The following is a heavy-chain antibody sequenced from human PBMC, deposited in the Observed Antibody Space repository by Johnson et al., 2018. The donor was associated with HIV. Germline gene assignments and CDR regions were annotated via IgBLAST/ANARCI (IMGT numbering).Heavy chain of an antibody. CDR3: AKAYCPGCDAFDF. D-gene: IGHD2-21*01. Sequence: QVQLVESGGGVVQPGGSLRLSCAASGFTFSSYGMHWVRQAPGKGLEWVAFIRYDGSNKYYADSVKGRFTISRDNSKNTLYLQMNSLRAEDTAVYYCAKAYCPGCDAFDFWGQGTMVTVSS. J-gene: IGHJ3*01. CDR1: GFTFSSYG. V-gene: IGHV3-30*02. CDR2: IRYDGSNK.